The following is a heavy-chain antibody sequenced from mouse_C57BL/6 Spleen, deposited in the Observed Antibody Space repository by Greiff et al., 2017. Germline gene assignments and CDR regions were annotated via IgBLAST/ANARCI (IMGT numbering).Heavy chain of an antibody. CDR1: GYSITSGYY. J-gene: IGHJ4*01. V-gene: IGHV3-6*01. CDR3: ARSYYSNYVGAMDY. CDR2: ISYDGSN. Sequence: EVQLVESRPGLVKPSQSLSLTCSVTGYSITSGYYWNWIRQFPGNKLEWMGYISYDGSNNYNPSLKNRISITRDTSKNQFFLKLNSVTTEDTATYYCARSYYSNYVGAMDYWGQGTSVTVSS. D-gene: IGHD2-5*01.